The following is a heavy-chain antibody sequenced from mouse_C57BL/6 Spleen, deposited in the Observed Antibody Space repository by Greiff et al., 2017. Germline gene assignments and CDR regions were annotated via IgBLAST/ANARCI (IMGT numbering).Heavy chain of an antibody. Sequence: QVQLQQSGPELVKPGASVKISCKASGYSFTSYYIHWVKQRPGQGLEWIGWFYPGSGNTKYNEKFKGKATLTAETSSSTACMQLSSLASEDSAVYCCARWNWDEAMDYWGQGTSVTVSS. D-gene: IGHD4-1*01. CDR1: GYSFTSYY. J-gene: IGHJ4*01. CDR2: FYPGSGNT. V-gene: IGHV1-66*01. CDR3: ARWNWDEAMDY.